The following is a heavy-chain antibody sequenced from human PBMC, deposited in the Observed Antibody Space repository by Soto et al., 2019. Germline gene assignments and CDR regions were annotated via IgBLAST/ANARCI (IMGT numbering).Heavy chain of an antibody. CDR2: ISYDGSNK. V-gene: IGHV3-30-3*01. CDR1: GFTFSSYA. CDR3: ARGGGGRYYYFDY. Sequence: QVQLVESGGGVVQPGRSLRLSCAASGFTFSSYAMHWVRQAPGKGLEWVAVISYDGSNKYYADSVKGRFTISRDNSKNTLYLQMNSLRAEDTAVYYCARGGGGRYYYFDYWGQGTLVTVSS. D-gene: IGHD3-16*02. J-gene: IGHJ4*02.